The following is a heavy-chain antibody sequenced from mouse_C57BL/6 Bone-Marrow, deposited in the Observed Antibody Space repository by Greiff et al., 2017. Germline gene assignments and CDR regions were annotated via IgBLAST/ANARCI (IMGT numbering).Heavy chain of an antibody. CDR1: GYTFTSYW. Sequence: QVQLQQPGAELVKPGASVKLSCKASGYTFTSYWMHWVKQRPGQGLEWIGMIHPNSGSTNYNEKFKSKATLTVDKSSSPAYMQLSSLTSEDSAVYYCARGGYYYGSSWFAYWGQGTLVTVSA. D-gene: IGHD1-1*01. J-gene: IGHJ3*01. CDR3: ARGGYYYGSSWFAY. V-gene: IGHV1-64*01. CDR2: IHPNSGST.